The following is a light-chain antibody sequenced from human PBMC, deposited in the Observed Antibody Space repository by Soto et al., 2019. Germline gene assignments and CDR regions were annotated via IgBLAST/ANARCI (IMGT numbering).Light chain of an antibody. Sequence: EIVLTQSPSTLSLSPGERATLSCRASQSVSSYFAWYQQKPGQAPRLLIYDASNRASVIPARFSGSASGTDFTLIISSQEPEDFAVYYCQQRSYWWTFGQGTKVEIK. CDR2: DAS. CDR3: QQRSYWWT. J-gene: IGKJ1*01. V-gene: IGKV3-11*01. CDR1: QSVSSY.